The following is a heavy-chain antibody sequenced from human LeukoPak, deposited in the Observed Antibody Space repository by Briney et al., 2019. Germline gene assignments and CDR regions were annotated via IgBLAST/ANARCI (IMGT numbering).Heavy chain of an antibody. CDR1: GGSFSGYH. J-gene: IGHJ4*02. CDR2: INHSGST. CDR3: ATAVAIFGVVIMDY. Sequence: SETLSLTCAVYGGSFSGYHWSWIRQPPGKGLEWIGEINHSGSTNYNPSLKSRVTISVDTSKNQFSLKLSSVTAADTAVYYCATAVAIFGVVIMDYWGQGTLVTVSS. V-gene: IGHV4-34*01. D-gene: IGHD3-3*01.